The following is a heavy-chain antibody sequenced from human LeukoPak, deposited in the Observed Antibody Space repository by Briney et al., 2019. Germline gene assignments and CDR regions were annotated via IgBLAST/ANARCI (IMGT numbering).Heavy chain of an antibody. D-gene: IGHD2-2*01. CDR2: ISGSGHST. J-gene: IGHJ4*02. CDR1: RFTFTIYG. V-gene: IGHV3-23*01. Sequence: PGGSLRLSCAASRFTFTIYGMSWVRQAPGKGLEWVSVISGSGHSTYYADSVKGRFTISRDNSKNTLYLQMNSLRAEDTAVYYCAKDHDDIVVVPAAMSPHFDYWGQGTLVTVSS. CDR3: AKDHDDIVVVPAAMSPHFDY.